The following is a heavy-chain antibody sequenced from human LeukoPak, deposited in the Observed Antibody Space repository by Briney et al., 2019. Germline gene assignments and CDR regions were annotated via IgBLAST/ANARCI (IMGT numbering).Heavy chain of an antibody. CDR1: GFTFSSYG. Sequence: PGGSLRLSCAASGFTFSSYGMHWVRQAPGKGLEWVAVIWYDGSNKYYADSVRGRFTISRDNSKNTLYLQMNSLRAEDTAVYYCARDRTYYYDSSGHDAFDIWGQGTMVTVSS. CDR2: IWYDGSNK. V-gene: IGHV3-33*01. J-gene: IGHJ3*02. CDR3: ARDRTYYYDSSGHDAFDI. D-gene: IGHD3-22*01.